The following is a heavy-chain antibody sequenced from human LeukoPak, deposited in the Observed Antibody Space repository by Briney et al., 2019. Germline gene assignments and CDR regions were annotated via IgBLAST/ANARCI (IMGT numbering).Heavy chain of an antibody. V-gene: IGHV3-7*03. Sequence: GGSLRLSCAASGFTFSSYWMSWGRQAPGKGLEWVANIKQDGSEKYYVDSVKGRFTISRDNAKNSLYLQMNSLRAEDTAVYYCARVGYYRGWAQDYWGQGTLVTVSS. D-gene: IGHD1-26*01. CDR1: GFTFSSYW. CDR2: IKQDGSEK. J-gene: IGHJ4*02. CDR3: ARVGYYRGWAQDY.